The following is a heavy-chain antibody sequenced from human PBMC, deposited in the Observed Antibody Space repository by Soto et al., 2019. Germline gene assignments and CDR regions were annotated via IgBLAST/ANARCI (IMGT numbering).Heavy chain of an antibody. CDR3: ARRYSGRGWYDS. Sequence: QVQLQQWGPGLLKPSETLSLTGALSGVSFSGFFWSWIRQPPGKGLEWIGEINHRGDTNYNPSLKSRVTISIDTSTNQISFNLTSVTAADSAVYYCARRYSGRGWYDSWGLGTPVTISS. V-gene: IGHV4-34*01. CDR1: GVSFSGFF. D-gene: IGHD3-9*01. CDR2: INHRGDT. J-gene: IGHJ5*01.